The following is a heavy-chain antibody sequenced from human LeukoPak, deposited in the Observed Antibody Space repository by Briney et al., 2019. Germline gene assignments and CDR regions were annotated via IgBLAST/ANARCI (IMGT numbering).Heavy chain of an antibody. J-gene: IGHJ5*02. CDR3: AREQLDNWFDP. CDR1: GVSNNSGSYY. Sequence: SQTLSLTCTVSGVSNNSGSYYWSWIRQPAGKGLEWIGRIFASGSTSYNPSLESRVTISVDTSKNQFSLKLSSVTAADTAVYYCAREQLDNWFDPWGQGTLVTVSS. D-gene: IGHD6-6*01. CDR2: IFASGST. V-gene: IGHV4-61*02.